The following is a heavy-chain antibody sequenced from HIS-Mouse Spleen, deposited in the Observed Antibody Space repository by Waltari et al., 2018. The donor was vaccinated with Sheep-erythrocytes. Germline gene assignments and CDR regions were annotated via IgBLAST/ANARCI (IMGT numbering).Heavy chain of an antibody. CDR1: GFTFSSYG. J-gene: IGHJ4*02. CDR3: AKEGFRAFDY. D-gene: IGHD3-10*01. V-gene: IGHV3-30*18. Sequence: QVQLVESGGGVVQPGRSLRLSCAGSGFTFSSYGMHWVRQAPGKGLEWVAVISDDGSNKYYADSVKGRFTISRDNSKNTLYLQMNSLRAEDTAVYYCAKEGFRAFDYWGQGTLVTVSS. CDR2: ISDDGSNK.